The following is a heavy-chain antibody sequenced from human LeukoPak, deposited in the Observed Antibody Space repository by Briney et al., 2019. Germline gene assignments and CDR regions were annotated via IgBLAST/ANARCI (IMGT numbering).Heavy chain of an antibody. Sequence: SVKVSCKASGGTFSSYAISWVRQAPGQGLERMGRIIPIFGTANYAQKFQGRVTITADKSTSTAYMELSSLRSEDTAVYYCARADNWNYGGDWFDPWGQGTLVTVSS. J-gene: IGHJ5*02. V-gene: IGHV1-69*06. CDR2: IIPIFGTA. CDR3: ARADNWNYGGDWFDP. D-gene: IGHD1-7*01. CDR1: GGTFSSYA.